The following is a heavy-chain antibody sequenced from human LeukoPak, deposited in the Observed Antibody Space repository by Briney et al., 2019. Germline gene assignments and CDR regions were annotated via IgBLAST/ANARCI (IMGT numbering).Heavy chain of an antibody. CDR3: ARSVYCSGGSCYVLLDY. CDR2: IIPIFGTA. D-gene: IGHD2-15*01. CDR1: GGTFSSYA. Sequence: ASVKVPCKASGGTFSSYASSWVRQAPGQGLEWMGGIIPIFGTANYAQKFQGRVTITADESTSTAYMELSSLRSEDTAVYYCARSVYCSGGSCYVLLDYWGQGTLVTVSS. V-gene: IGHV1-69*13. J-gene: IGHJ4*02.